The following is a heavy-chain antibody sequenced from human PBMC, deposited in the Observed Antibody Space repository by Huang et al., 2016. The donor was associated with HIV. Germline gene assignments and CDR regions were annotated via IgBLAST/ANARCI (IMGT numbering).Heavy chain of an antibody. J-gene: IGHJ3*02. CDR1: GFTFSSYG. D-gene: IGHD3-10*01. CDR2: IRDDGSNT. V-gene: IGHV3-30*02. Sequence: QVQLVESGGGVVQPGGSLRLSCAASGFTFSSYGMHWVRQAPGKGLEWVAFIRDDGSNTYYADSVRGRFTISRDNSKNTLYLQMNSLRAEDTAVYYCAKGSMANAFDIWGQGTMVTVSS. CDR3: AKGSMANAFDI.